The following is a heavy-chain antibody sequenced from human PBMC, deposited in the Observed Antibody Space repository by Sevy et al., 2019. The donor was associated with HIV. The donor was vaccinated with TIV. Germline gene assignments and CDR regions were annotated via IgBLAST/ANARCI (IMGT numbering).Heavy chain of an antibody. CDR1: GFTFRSDW. D-gene: IGHD3-16*01. Sequence: GGSLRLSCAASGFTFRSDWMHWVRQAPGKGLVWVSRINRDGSSTAYADSVKGRITISRDNAKNTLYLQMNSLRAEDTSVYYCLSEGGDWFDPWGQGTLVTVSS. V-gene: IGHV3-74*01. CDR2: INRDGSST. J-gene: IGHJ5*02. CDR3: LSEGGDWFDP.